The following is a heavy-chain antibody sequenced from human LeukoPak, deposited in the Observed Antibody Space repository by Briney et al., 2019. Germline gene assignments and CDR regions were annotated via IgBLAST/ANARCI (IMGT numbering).Heavy chain of an antibody. D-gene: IGHD1-26*01. J-gene: IGHJ4*02. Sequence: GGSLRLSCAASGFTFRSHGMHWVRQAPGKGLEWVAFIWYDGSNKYYTDSVKGRFTISRDNSKNTLYLQMNSLRAEDTAVYYCAGDRATSYFDYWGQGALVTISS. CDR3: AGDRATSYFDY. CDR1: GFTFRSHG. V-gene: IGHV3-33*01. CDR2: IWYDGSNK.